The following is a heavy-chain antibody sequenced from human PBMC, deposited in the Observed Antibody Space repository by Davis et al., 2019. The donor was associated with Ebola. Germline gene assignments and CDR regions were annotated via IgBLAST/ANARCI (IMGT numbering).Heavy chain of an antibody. CDR1: GFTFSSYG. Sequence: GESLKISCAASGFTFSSYGMHWVRQAPGKGLEWVAVISYDGSNKYYADSVKGRFTISRDNSKNTLYLQMNSLRAEDTAVYYCAKDLIPTVTISYYGMDVWGQGTTVTVSS. J-gene: IGHJ6*02. CDR2: ISYDGSNK. CDR3: AKDLIPTVTISYYGMDV. V-gene: IGHV3-30*18. D-gene: IGHD4-11*01.